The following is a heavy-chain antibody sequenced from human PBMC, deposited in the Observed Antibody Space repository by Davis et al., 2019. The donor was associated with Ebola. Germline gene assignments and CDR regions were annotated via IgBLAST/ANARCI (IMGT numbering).Heavy chain of an antibody. V-gene: IGHV3-9*01. J-gene: IGHJ6*04. CDR3: AKDVDAAMVYDPQPPIDYYYGMDV. CDR1: GFTFADYA. D-gene: IGHD2-8*01. Sequence: PGGSLRLSCAASGFTFADYAMHWVRQTPGKGLEWVSGISWNSGSIGYADSVKGRFTISRDNAKNSLYLQMNSLRAEDTALYYCAKDVDAAMVYDPQPPIDYYYGMDVWGKGTTVTVSS. CDR2: ISWNSGSI.